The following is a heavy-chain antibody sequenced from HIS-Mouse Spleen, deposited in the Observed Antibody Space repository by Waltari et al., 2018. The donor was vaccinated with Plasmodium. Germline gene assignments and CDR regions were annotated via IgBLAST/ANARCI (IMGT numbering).Heavy chain of an antibody. Sequence: QVQLVESGGGVVQPGRSLRLSCAASGFTFGCDGMPWVRQAPGKGLEWVAVISYDGSNKYYADSVKGRFTISRDNSKNTLYLQMNSLRAEDTAVYYCAKAQGVINFDYWGQGTLVTVSS. CDR3: AKAQGVINFDY. J-gene: IGHJ4*02. V-gene: IGHV3-30*18. CDR1: GFTFGCDG. CDR2: ISYDGSNK. D-gene: IGHD3-16*01.